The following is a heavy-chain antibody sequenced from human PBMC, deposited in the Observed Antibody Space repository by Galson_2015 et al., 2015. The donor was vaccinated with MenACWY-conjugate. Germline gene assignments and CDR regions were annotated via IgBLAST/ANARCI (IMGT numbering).Heavy chain of an antibody. J-gene: IGHJ4*02. Sequence: SVKVSCKASGGTFSSYAISWVRQAPGQGLEWMGGIIPIFGTANYAQKFQGRVTITADESTSTAYMELSSLRSEDTAVYYCARDRVDSSGLFDYWGQGTLVTVSS. CDR2: IIPIFGTA. CDR1: GGTFSSYA. D-gene: IGHD3-22*01. CDR3: ARDRVDSSGLFDY. V-gene: IGHV1-69*13.